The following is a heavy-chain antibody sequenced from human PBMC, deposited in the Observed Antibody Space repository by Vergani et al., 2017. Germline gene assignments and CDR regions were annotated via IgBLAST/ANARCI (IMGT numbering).Heavy chain of an antibody. CDR1: GYSFTSYW. CDR3: ARLRGGEEDRQWLVTEDYYYYGMDV. CDR2: IYPGDSDT. V-gene: IGHV5-51*01. Sequence: EVQLVQSGAEVKKPGESLKISCKGSGYSFTSYWIGWVRQMPGKGLEWMGIIYPGDSDTRYSPSFQGQVTISADKSISTAYLQWSSLKASDTAMYYCARLRGGEEDRQWLVTEDYYYYGMDVWGQGTTVTVSS. D-gene: IGHD6-19*01. J-gene: IGHJ6*02.